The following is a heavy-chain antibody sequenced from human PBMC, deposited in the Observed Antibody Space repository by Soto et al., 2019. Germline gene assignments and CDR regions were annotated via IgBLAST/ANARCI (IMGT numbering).Heavy chain of an antibody. V-gene: IGHV3-23*01. Sequence: SLRLSCAASGFTFSSYAMSWVRQAPGKGLEWVSAISGSGGSTYYADSVKGRFTISRDNSKNTLYLQMNSLRAEDTAVYYCAKEVRSMIVVVITSFDYWGQGTPVTVSS. J-gene: IGHJ4*02. D-gene: IGHD3-22*01. CDR3: AKEVRSMIVVVITSFDY. CDR2: ISGSGGST. CDR1: GFTFSSYA.